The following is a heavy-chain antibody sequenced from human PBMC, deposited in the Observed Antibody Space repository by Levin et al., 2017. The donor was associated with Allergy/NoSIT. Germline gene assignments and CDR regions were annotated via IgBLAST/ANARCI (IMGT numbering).Heavy chain of an antibody. CDR1: GYTFTGYY. Sequence: ASVKVSCKASGYTFTGYYMHWVRQAPGQGLEWMGWINPNSGGTNYAQKFQGRVTMTRDTSISTAYMELSRLRSDDTAVYYCARELPLYDILTGYYSGGAGFDPWGQGTLVTVSS. V-gene: IGHV1-2*02. D-gene: IGHD3-9*01. J-gene: IGHJ5*02. CDR3: ARELPLYDILTGYYSGGAGFDP. CDR2: INPNSGGT.